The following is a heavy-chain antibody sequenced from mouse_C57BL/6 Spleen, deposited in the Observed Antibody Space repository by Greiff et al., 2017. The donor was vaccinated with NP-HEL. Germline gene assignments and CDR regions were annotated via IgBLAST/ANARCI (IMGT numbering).Heavy chain of an antibody. J-gene: IGHJ1*03. D-gene: IGHD2-5*01. CDR3: ARGYSNYSYWYFDV. V-gene: IGHV1-69*01. CDR2: IGPSDSYT. Sequence: QVQLQQPGAELVMPGASVKLSCKASGYTFTSYWMHWVKQRPGQGLEWIGEIGPSDSYTNYNQKFKGKSTLTVDKSSSTAYMQLSSLTSEDSAVYYCARGYSNYSYWYFDVWGTGTTVTVSS. CDR1: GYTFTSYW.